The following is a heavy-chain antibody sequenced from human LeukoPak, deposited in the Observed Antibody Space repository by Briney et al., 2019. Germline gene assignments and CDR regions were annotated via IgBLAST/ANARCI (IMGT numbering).Heavy chain of an antibody. V-gene: IGHV1-2*02. CDR1: GYTFTGHY. CDR3: ARDGYYYGSGSFVDY. CDR2: INPNSGST. D-gene: IGHD3-10*01. Sequence: GASVKVSCKASGYTFTGHYINWVRQAPGQGLEWMGWINPNSGSTNYAQKFQGRVTMTRDTSISIAYMELTRLRSDDTAVFYCARDGYYYGSGSFVDYWGQGTLVTVSS. J-gene: IGHJ4*02.